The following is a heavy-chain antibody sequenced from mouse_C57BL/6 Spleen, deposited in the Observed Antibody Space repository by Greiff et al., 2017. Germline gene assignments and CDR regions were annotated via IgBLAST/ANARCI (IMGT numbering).Heavy chain of an antibody. CDR2: IDPSDSYT. J-gene: IGHJ1*03. CDR1: GYTFTSYW. Sequence: QVQLQQPGAELVMPGASVKLSCKASGYTFTSYWMHWVKQRPGQGLEWIGEIDPSDSYTNYNQKFKGKSTLTVDNSSSTAYMQLSSLTSEDSAVYYCARSPYYYGSTYWYFDVWGTGTTVTVSS. D-gene: IGHD1-1*01. CDR3: ARSPYYYGSTYWYFDV. V-gene: IGHV1-69*01.